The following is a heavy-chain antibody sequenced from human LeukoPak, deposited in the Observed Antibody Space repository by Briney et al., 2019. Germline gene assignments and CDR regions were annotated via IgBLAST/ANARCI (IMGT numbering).Heavy chain of an antibody. CDR3: AKDSIPVAGRDCFFDS. CDR2: IFYDGSNM. V-gene: IGHV3-33*03. D-gene: IGHD6-19*01. CDR1: GFTFSSYG. Sequence: GKSLRLSCAASGFTFSSYGMHWVGQAPGKGLEWVALIFYDGSNMLYADSVKGRFTISRDNSSGTLYAQMNSVRAEDTAVYFCAKDSIPVAGRDCFFDSWGQGALVTVSS. J-gene: IGHJ5*01.